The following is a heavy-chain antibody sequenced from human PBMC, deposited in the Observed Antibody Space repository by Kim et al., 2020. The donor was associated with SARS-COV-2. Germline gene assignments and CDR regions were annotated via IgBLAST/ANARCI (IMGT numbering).Heavy chain of an antibody. V-gene: IGHV3-7*05. CDR2: IKQDGSKK. D-gene: IGHD3-9*01. J-gene: IGHJ4*02. Sequence: GGSLRLSCAASGFTFSSYWMSWVRQAPGKGLEWVANIKQDGSKKYYVDSVKGRFTISRDNAKNSLYLQMNSLRAEDTAVYYCARPYYAILTGADYWGQGTLVTVSS. CDR1: GFTFSSYW. CDR3: ARPYYAILTGADY.